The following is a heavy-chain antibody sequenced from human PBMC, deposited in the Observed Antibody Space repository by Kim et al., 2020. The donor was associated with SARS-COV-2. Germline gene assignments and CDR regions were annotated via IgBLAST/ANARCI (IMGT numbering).Heavy chain of an antibody. CDR3: ARGYSSGWYYSDY. J-gene: IGHJ4*02. Sequence: AQKFQGRVTMTRNTSISTAYMELSSLRSEDTAVYYCARGYSSGWYYSDYWGQGTLVTVSS. V-gene: IGHV1-8*01. D-gene: IGHD6-19*01.